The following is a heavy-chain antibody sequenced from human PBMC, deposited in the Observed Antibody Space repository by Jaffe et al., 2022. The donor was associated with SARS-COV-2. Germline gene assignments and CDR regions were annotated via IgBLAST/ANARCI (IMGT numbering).Heavy chain of an antibody. Sequence: QVQLVESGGGVVQPGRSLRLSCAASGFTFSSYAMHWVRQAPGKGLEWVAVISYDGSNKYYADSVKGRFTISRDNSKNTLYLQMNSLRAEDTAVYYCARGALYYGSGSLDYWGQGTLVTVSS. CDR1: GFTFSSYA. V-gene: IGHV3-30*04. D-gene: IGHD3-10*01. J-gene: IGHJ4*02. CDR2: ISYDGSNK. CDR3: ARGALYYGSGSLDY.